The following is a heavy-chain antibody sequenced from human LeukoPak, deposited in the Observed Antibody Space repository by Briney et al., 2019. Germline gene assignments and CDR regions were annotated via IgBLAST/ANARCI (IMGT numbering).Heavy chain of an antibody. J-gene: IGHJ4*02. D-gene: IGHD6-13*01. V-gene: IGHV3-30-3*01. CDR2: ISYDGSNK. CDR3: ARKRYSSSWTDY. Sequence: GGSLRLSCAASGFTFSSYAMHWVRQAPGKGLERVAVISYDGSNKYYADSVKGRFTISRDNSKNTLYLQMNSLRAEDTAVYYCARKRYSSSWTDYWGQGTLVTVSS. CDR1: GFTFSSYA.